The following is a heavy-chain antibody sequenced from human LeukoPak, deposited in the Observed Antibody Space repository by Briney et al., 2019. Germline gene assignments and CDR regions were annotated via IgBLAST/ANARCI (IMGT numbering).Heavy chain of an antibody. V-gene: IGHV3-23*01. CDR2: ISGSGGST. CDR3: AKGGDCSSTSCYAYYYYYYYMDV. J-gene: IGHJ6*03. D-gene: IGHD2-2*01. CDR1: GFTFSSYA. Sequence: GGSLRLSCAASGFTFSSYAMSWVRQAPGKGLEWVSAISGSGGSTYYADSVKGRFTISRDNSKNTLYLQMNSLRAEDTAVYYCAKGGDCSSTSCYAYYYYYYYMDVWGKGTTVTVSS.